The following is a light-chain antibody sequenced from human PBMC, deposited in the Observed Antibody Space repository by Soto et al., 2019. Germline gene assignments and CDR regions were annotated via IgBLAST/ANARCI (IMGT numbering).Light chain of an antibody. CDR3: SSYTSSVTLV. Sequence: QSALTQPASVSGSPGQSITISCTGTSSDVGGYNFVAWYQQHPGKAPKLIIYEVSSRPSGVSYRFSGSKSGNTASLTISGLHAEDEADYYCSSYTSSVTLVFGGRTKLTVL. V-gene: IGLV2-14*01. CDR1: SSDVGGYNF. J-gene: IGLJ2*01. CDR2: EVS.